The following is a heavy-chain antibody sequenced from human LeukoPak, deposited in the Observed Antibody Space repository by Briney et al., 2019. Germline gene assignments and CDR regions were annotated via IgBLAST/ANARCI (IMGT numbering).Heavy chain of an antibody. D-gene: IGHD6-19*01. V-gene: IGHV4-39*07. Sequence: SETLSLTCTVSGGSISSSSYYWGWIRQPPGKGLEWIGSIYYSGSTYYNPSLKSRVTISVDTSKNQFSLKLSSVTAADTAVYYCARFSSSGRHGFDYWGQGTLVTVSS. CDR3: ARFSSSGRHGFDY. CDR1: GGSISSSSYY. CDR2: IYYSGST. J-gene: IGHJ4*02.